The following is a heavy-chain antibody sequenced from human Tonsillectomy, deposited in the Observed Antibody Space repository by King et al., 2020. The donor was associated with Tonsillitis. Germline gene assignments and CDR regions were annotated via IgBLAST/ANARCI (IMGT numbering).Heavy chain of an antibody. CDR2: FYSGGSDT. J-gene: IGHJ3*02. V-gene: IGHV3-23*03. CDR1: GFSFSSYA. CDR3: AKGWGSSWVDAFHI. Sequence: VQLVESGGGLVPPGGSLRLSCATSGFSFSSYAMSWVRQAPGRGLESVSIFYSGGSDTYYADSVKGRFTVSRDNSKNTLYLQMSSLRVEDTAVYYCAKGWGSSWVDAFHIWGQGTTVTVSS. D-gene: IGHD6-13*01.